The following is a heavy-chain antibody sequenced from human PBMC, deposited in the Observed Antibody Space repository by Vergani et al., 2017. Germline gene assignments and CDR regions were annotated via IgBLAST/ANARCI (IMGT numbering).Heavy chain of an antibody. Sequence: QVQLQESGPGLVKPSETLSLTCAVSGYSISSGYYWGWLRQPPGKGLEWIGSIYHSGSTYYNPSLKSRVTISVDTSKNQFSLKLSSVTAVDTAVYYCARNWAIELAGRMHYYYAIDVWGQGTTVTVSS. D-gene: IGHD5-24*01. CDR1: GYSISSGYY. CDR3: ARNWAIELAGRMHYYYAIDV. CDR2: IYHSGST. V-gene: IGHV4-38-2*01. J-gene: IGHJ6*02.